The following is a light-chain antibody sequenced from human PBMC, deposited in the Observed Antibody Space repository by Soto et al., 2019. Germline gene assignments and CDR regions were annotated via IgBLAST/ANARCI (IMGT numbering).Light chain of an antibody. CDR1: SSNIGGHS. J-gene: IGLJ1*01. CDR2: DDN. Sequence: QPVPSQPPPMSAAPGQKVTISCSGSSSNIGGHSVSWYQQLPASAPKLLSYDDNTRPSGITDRFSGSKSRTSATLGITGLQTGEEAEYHCGAWDSSRGAYGFGTGTKGTV. CDR3: GAWDSSRGAYG. V-gene: IGLV1-51*01.